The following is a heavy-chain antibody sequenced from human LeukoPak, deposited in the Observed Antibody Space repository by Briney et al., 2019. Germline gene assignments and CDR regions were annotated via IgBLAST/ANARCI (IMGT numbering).Heavy chain of an antibody. CDR3: ARDRWFGDEDSFDI. J-gene: IGHJ3*02. CDR2: VWYDGSNK. CDR1: GFTFSTYG. Sequence: SGGSLRLSCAASGFTFSTYGMHWVRQAPGKGLEGVAVVWYDGSNKYYADSVKGRFTVSRDNSKNTLYLQMNSLRAEDTAIYYCARDRWFGDEDSFDIWGQGTMVTVS. V-gene: IGHV3-33*01. D-gene: IGHD3-10*01.